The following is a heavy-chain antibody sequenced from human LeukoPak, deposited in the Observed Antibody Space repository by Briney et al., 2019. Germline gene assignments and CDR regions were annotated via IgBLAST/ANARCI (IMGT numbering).Heavy chain of an antibody. V-gene: IGHV4-39*07. CDR3: ARVWPNPWGWFDP. CDR2: IYYSGST. D-gene: IGHD3-16*01. CDR1: GGSISSSSYY. Sequence: SETLSLTCTVSGGSISSSSYYWGWIRQPPGKGLEWIGSIYYSGSTDYNPSLKSRVTISVDTSKNQFSLKLSSVTAADTAVYYCARVWPNPWGWFDPWGQGTLVTVSS. J-gene: IGHJ5*02.